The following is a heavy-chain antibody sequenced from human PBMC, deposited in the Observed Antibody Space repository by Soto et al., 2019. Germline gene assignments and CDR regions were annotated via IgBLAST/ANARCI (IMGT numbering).Heavy chain of an antibody. Sequence: PSETLSLTCTVSGGSISSSSYYWGWIRQPPGKGLEWIGSIYYSGSTYYNPSLKSRVTISVDTSKNQFSLKLSSVTAADTAVYYCARLLTGYPNWFDPWGQGTLVTVSS. D-gene: IGHD3-9*01. CDR2: IYYSGST. V-gene: IGHV4-39*01. J-gene: IGHJ5*02. CDR1: GGSISSSSYY. CDR3: ARLLTGYPNWFDP.